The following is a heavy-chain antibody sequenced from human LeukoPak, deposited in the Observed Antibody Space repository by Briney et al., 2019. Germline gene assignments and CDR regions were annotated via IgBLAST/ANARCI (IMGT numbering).Heavy chain of an antibody. D-gene: IGHD4-17*01. V-gene: IGHV1-69*01. J-gene: IGHJ4*02. Sequence: GSSVKVSCKASGGTFSSYTISWVRQAPGQGLEWMGGIIPIFGTANCAQKFQGRVTITADESTSTAYMEMSSLRSEDTAVYYCARASGRGTVTGRHWGQGTLVTVSS. CDR2: IIPIFGTA. CDR3: ARASGRGTVTGRH. CDR1: GGTFSSYT.